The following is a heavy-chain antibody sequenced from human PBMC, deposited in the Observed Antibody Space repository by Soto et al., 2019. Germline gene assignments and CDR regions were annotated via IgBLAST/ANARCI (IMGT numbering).Heavy chain of an antibody. J-gene: IGHJ4*02. V-gene: IGHV3-30*18. CDR1: GITFRSYG. D-gene: IGHD6-19*01. CDR3: AKDLYSSGPFDY. CDR2: ISYDGSNK. Sequence: PGGSLRLSCAASGITFRSYGMHWVRQAPGKGLEWVAVISYDGSNKYYADSVKGRFTISRDNSKNTLYLQMNSLRSEDTAVYYCAKDLYSSGPFDYWGQGTLVTVSS.